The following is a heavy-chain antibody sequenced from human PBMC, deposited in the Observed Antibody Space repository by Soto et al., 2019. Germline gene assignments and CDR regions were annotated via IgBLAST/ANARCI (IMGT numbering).Heavy chain of an antibody. CDR2: ILYDGTNK. D-gene: IGHD1-26*01. CDR3: AKDKSGSYYGGLDY. Sequence: QVQLVESGGGVVQPGRSLRLSCAASGFTFNSYGMHWVRQAPGRGLEWVALILYDGTNKYYADSVKGRFTISRDNSKNTLYLQMTSLRTEDTAVYSCAKDKSGSYYGGLDYWGQGTLVTVSS. CDR1: GFTFNSYG. V-gene: IGHV3-30*18. J-gene: IGHJ4*02.